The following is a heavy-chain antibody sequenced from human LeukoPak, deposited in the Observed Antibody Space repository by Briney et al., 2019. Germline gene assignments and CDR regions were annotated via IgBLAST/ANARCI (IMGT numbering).Heavy chain of an antibody. CDR1: GFSLSSSTMG. CDR2: IFSTDQK. J-gene: IGHJ4*02. D-gene: IGHD2-2*01. V-gene: IGHV2-26*01. Sequence: SGPVLVKPTETPTLTCNVSGFSLSSSTMGLSWIRQPPGRALDCLAPIFSTDQKSFSASLKTTLSISKYTSKCLVVLSMTNMDPVHTAKYYCARKVRGSDAYCRRTSCYVPLIWGQGTLVTVSS. CDR3: ARKVRGSDAYCRRTSCYVPLI.